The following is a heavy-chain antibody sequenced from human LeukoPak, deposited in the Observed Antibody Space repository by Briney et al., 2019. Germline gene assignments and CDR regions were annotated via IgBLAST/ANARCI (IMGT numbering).Heavy chain of an antibody. CDR1: GFTFSSYW. J-gene: IGHJ5*02. D-gene: IGHD3-10*01. CDR2: IKQDGSEK. CDR3: ARGRYYYGSGSQFDP. Sequence: GGSLRLSCAASGFTFSSYWMSWVRQAPGKGLEWVANIKQDGSEKYYVDSVKGRFTISRDNAKNSLYLQMNSLRAEDTAVYYCARGRYYYGSGSQFDPWGQGTLVTVSS. V-gene: IGHV3-7*01.